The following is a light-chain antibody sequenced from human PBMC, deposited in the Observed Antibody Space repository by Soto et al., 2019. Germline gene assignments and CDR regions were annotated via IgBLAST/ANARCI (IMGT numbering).Light chain of an antibody. CDR3: QQLNNYPLT. CDR1: QGIGSY. J-gene: IGKJ4*01. Sequence: DIQLTQSPSFLSASLGDRVTITCRASQGIGSYFAWYQQTPGKAPRLLIYAASTLQSGVPSRFRGSGSYTEFTLTISSLQPEDFATYYCQQLNNYPLTFGGGTKVEIK. CDR2: AAS. V-gene: IGKV1-9*01.